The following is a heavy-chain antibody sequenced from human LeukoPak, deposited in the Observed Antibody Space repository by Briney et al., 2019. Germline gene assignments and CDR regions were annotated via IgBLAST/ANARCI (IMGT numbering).Heavy chain of an antibody. CDR3: ARERIAADPAFDI. D-gene: IGHD6-6*01. J-gene: IGHJ3*02. V-gene: IGHV1-69*05. CDR1: GGTFSSYA. CDR2: IIPIIGTA. Sequence: SVKLSCKASGGTFSSYAISWVRHAPGQGLEWMGGIIPIIGTANYAQKFQVRVTITTDESTSTDYMELSSLRSEDTAVYYCARERIAADPAFDIWGQGTMVTVSS.